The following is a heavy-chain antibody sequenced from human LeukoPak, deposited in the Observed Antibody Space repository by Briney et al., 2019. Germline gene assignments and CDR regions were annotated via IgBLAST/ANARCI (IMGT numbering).Heavy chain of an antibody. CDR1: GGSISSSSYY. J-gene: IGHJ4*02. D-gene: IGHD6-13*01. CDR2: IYYSGST. V-gene: IGHV4-39*07. Sequence: PSKTLSLTCTVSGGSISSSSYYWGWIRQPPGKGLEWIGSIYYSGSTYYNPSLKSRVTISVDTSKNQFSLKLSSVTAADTAVYYCARDPIFDSSSWYHKVSYFDYWGQGTLVTVSS. CDR3: ARDPIFDSSSWYHKVSYFDY.